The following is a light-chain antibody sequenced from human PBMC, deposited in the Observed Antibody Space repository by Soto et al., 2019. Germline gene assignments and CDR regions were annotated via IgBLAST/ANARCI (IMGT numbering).Light chain of an antibody. CDR2: SAS. J-gene: IGKJ2*01. V-gene: IGKV3-15*01. CDR1: QSISTE. Sequence: EIGMTQSPATLSVSPGERATLSCRASQSISTELAWYQQKPGQPPRLLIYSASTRATGVPARFTGSGSGSEFTLTIGGLQSEDFAVYYCQQGHNWPLTFGQGTRLEI. CDR3: QQGHNWPLT.